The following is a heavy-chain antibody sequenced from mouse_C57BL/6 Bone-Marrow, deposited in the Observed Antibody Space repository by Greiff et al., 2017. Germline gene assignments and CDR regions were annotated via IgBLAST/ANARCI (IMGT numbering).Heavy chain of an antibody. CDR3: ARSYDYGAWFAY. Sequence: EVQVVESGGGLVKPGGSLKLSCAASGFTFSSYAMSWVRQTPEKRLEWVATISDAGSYTYYPDNVKGRFTISRDNAKNKLYLQMSHLKSEDTAMYYCARSYDYGAWFAYWGQGTLVTVSA. D-gene: IGHD2-4*01. CDR1: GFTFSSYA. V-gene: IGHV5-4*01. CDR2: ISDAGSYT. J-gene: IGHJ3*01.